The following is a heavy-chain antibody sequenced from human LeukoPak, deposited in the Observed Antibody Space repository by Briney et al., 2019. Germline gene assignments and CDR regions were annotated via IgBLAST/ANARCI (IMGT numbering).Heavy chain of an antibody. J-gene: IGHJ6*02. V-gene: IGHV1-18*01. CDR3: AKDRRGSSKSFYV. CDR2: ILTKSGNT. CDR1: GYTFSTYG. Sequence: VGSVTVSCKASGYTFSTYGISWVRPAAGKGLEWMGWILTKSGNTNYADTLQGRVSVTTDTSTTPAYMELRSLTSDDTAVYYCAKDRRGSSKSFYVWGQGATITVSS. D-gene: IGHD6-13*01.